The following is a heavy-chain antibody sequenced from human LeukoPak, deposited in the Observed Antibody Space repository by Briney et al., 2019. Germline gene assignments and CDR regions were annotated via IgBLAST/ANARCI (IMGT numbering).Heavy chain of an antibody. CDR3: ARESRAGYDDVWESYRYTGLDY. J-gene: IGHJ4*02. D-gene: IGHD3-16*02. V-gene: IGHV3-48*03. CDR1: GFAFRNYE. Sequence: GGSLRLSCAASGFAFRNYEMNWVRQAPGKGLEWVSYISSSGSTIYYADSVKGRFTVSRDNAKNSLNLQMNSLRAEDTAVYYCARESRAGYDDVWESYRYTGLDYWGQGTLVTVSS. CDR2: ISSSGSTI.